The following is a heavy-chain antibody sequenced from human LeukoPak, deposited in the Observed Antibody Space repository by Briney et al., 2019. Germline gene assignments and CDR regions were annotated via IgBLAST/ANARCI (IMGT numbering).Heavy chain of an antibody. J-gene: IGHJ4*02. Sequence: SETLSLTCTVSGGSFSTYYWSWIRQPPGKGLEWIGYIYYSGSTDYNPSLKSRATMSLDTSKNQFSLKLSSVTAADTAVYYCARAVISFGAAVAKGFDCWGQGTQVTVSS. D-gene: IGHD3-16*01. CDR3: ARAVISFGAAVAKGFDC. CDR1: GGSFSTYY. CDR2: IYYSGST. V-gene: IGHV4-59*01.